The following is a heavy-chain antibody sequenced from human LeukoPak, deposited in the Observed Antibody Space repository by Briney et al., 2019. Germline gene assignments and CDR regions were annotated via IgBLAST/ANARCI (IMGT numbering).Heavy chain of an antibody. D-gene: IGHD1-1*01. V-gene: IGHV4-59*01. CDR2: IYYSGST. J-gene: IGHJ5*02. CDR3: ARDRTGNNWFDP. Sequence: SETLSLTCTVSGGSISSYYWSWIRQPPGKGLEWIGHIYYSGSTNYNPSLKSRVTISVDTSKNQFSLKLSSVTAADTAVYYCARDRTGNNWFDPWGQGTLVTVSS. CDR1: GGSISSYY.